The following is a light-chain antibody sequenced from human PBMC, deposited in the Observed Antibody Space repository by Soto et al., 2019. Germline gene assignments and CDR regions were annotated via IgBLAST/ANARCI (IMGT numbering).Light chain of an antibody. CDR3: LQYNNWPYT. J-gene: IGKJ2*01. V-gene: IGKV3-15*01. CDR2: GAS. Sequence: EIVMTQSPATLSVSPGERATLSCSASQRVSSNLAWYQQKPGQAPRLLIYGASTRAAGIPARFSGSGSGTEFTLTISSLQSEDFAVYYCLQYNNWPYTFGQGTKLEIK. CDR1: QRVSSN.